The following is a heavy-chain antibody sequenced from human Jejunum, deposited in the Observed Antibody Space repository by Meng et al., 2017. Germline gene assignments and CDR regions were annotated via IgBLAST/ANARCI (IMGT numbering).Heavy chain of an antibody. D-gene: IGHD7-27*01. CDR2: IYNGGTT. CDR1: GYPVSGHY. J-gene: IGHJ2*01. V-gene: IGHV3-53*01. Sequence: VEPGGAFSPPGGSHVLSCAASGYPVSGHYMRWVRQAPGKGLEWVSVIYNGGTTYYADSVKGRFTISRDNSKNTLYLQMNSLRAEDTAVYYCAGSKDWGWNCYFDLWGRGTLVTVSS. CDR3: AGSKDWGWNCYFDL.